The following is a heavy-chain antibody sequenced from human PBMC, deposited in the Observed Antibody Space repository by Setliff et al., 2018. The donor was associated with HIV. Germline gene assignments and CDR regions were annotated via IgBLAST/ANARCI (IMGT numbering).Heavy chain of an antibody. J-gene: IGHJ4*02. CDR3: TKDHLSGWASDC. V-gene: IGHV3-7*01. D-gene: IGHD6-19*01. CDR1: GFMFSSYW. Sequence: QPGGSLRLSCVGSGFMFSSYWMSWVRQTPGKGLEWVANIKYDGSEEYYVDSVKGRFTISRDNAKNSVYLQMNSLRVEDTAMYYCTKDHLSGWASDCWGQGTLVTVSS. CDR2: IKYDGSEE.